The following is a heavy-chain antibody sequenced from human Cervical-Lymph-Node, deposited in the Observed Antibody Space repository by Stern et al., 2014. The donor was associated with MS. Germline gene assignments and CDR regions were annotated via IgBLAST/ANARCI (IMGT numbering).Heavy chain of an antibody. D-gene: IGHD3-10*01. CDR3: VKRGITEVRGVRLGDY. CDR2: ILYDGSDT. CDR1: GFTFSSYG. J-gene: IGHJ4*02. V-gene: IGHV3-30*18. Sequence: LVQSGGGVVQSGWALRLTCKVSGFTFSSYGMPWVRQAPGKGLEGGLVILYDGSDTYYAESVKGRFTISRDNSKNTLYLEMRSLRPEDTAVYYCVKRGITEVRGVRLGDYWGPGTLVIVSS.